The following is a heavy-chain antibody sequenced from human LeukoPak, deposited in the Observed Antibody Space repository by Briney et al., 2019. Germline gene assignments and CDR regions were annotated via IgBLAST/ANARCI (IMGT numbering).Heavy chain of an antibody. J-gene: IGHJ4*02. D-gene: IGHD3-10*01. CDR1: GFKFDDYG. CDR2: INWNGDSR. V-gene: IGHV3-20*04. CDR3: AKEGVTGSRYLDY. Sequence: PGGSLRLSCTASGFKFDDYGMTWVRQAPGKGLEWVSDINWNGDSRGYAHSVRGRFTIYRDNSKNSLYLQMNSLRAEDTALYYCAKEGVTGSRYLDYWGQGTLVTVSS.